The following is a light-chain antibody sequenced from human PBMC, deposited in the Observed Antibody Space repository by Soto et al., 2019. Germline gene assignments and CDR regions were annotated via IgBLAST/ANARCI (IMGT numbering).Light chain of an antibody. CDR1: QSVSNNY. V-gene: IGKV3-20*01. CDR2: GAS. J-gene: IGKJ1*01. Sequence: EIVLTQSPGTLSLSPGERATLSCRASQSVSNNYLAWYQQKPGQAPRLLIYGASNRATGIPDRFSGSGSGTDFTLTISSLQSEDFGLYYCQQNKDWPGTFGQGTKVDTK. CDR3: QQNKDWPGT.